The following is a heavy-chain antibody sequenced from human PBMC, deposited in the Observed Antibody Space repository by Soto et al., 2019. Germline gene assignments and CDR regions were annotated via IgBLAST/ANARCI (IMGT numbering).Heavy chain of an antibody. J-gene: IGHJ4*02. CDR1: GYTFTSYA. D-gene: IGHD3-10*01. Sequence: QVQLVQSGAEVKKPGDSVKVACKASGYTFTSYAMHRVRQAPGQRLEWMGWINAGNGNTKYSQKFQGRVTITRVTSASTAYMELSSLRSEDTAVYYCARDVLGVDYGSGSGPFDYWGQGTLVTVSS. V-gene: IGHV1-3*01. CDR3: ARDVLGVDYGSGSGPFDY. CDR2: INAGNGNT.